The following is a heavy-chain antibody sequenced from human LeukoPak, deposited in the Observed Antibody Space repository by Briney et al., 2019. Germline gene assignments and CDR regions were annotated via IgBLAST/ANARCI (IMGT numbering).Heavy chain of an antibody. CDR1: GYTFTGYH. CDR3: ARDQGSLTRSWYTGY. D-gene: IGHD6-13*01. J-gene: IGHJ4*02. Sequence: ASVKDSCKASGYTFTGYHIHWVRQAPGQGREWMGRINPYSGDTNFAQKFEGRVTMNRDTSITTAYTDLSSLTPDDTAVYFCARDQGSLTRSWYTGYWGQGTQVTVSS. CDR2: INPYSGDT. V-gene: IGHV1-2*06.